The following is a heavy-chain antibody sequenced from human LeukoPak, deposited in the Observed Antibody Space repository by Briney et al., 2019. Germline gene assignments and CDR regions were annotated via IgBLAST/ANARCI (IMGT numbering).Heavy chain of an antibody. CDR1: GYTFTSYY. CDR2: INPSGGST. CDR3: ARGPASYPGFLFDY. D-gene: IGHD1-26*01. J-gene: IGHJ4*02. Sequence: ASVKVSCKAPGYTFTSYYMHWVRQAPGQGLEWMGIINPSGGSTSYAQKFQGRVTMTRNTSISTAHMELSSLRSEDTAVYYCARGPASYPGFLFDYWGQGTLVTVSS. V-gene: IGHV1-46*01.